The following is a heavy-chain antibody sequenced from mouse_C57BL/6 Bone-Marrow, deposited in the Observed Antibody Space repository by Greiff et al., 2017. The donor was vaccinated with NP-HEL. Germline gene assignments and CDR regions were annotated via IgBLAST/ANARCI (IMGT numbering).Heavy chain of an antibody. CDR1: GFTFSSYA. Sequence: EVQRVESGEGLVKPGGSLKLSCAASGFTFSSYAMSWVRQTPEKRLEWVAYISSGGDYIYYADTVKGRFTISRDNARNTLYLQMSSLKSEDTAMYYCTRGWGYYAMDYWGQGTSVTVSS. V-gene: IGHV5-9-1*02. CDR3: TRGWGYYAMDY. J-gene: IGHJ4*01. D-gene: IGHD3-3*01. CDR2: ISSGGDYI.